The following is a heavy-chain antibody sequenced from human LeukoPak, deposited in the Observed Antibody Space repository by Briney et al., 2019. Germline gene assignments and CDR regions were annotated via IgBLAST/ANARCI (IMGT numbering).Heavy chain of an antibody. Sequence: SQTLSLTRTLSVGSISSGGYCWSWIRHHAGKGLEWIGYIYYSGSTYYNPSLKSRVTISVDTSKNQFSLKLSSVTAADTAVYYCASAYYYGSSWLDPWGQGTLVTVSS. J-gene: IGHJ5*02. CDR3: ASAYYYGSSWLDP. CDR1: VGSISSGGYC. CDR2: IYYSGST. V-gene: IGHV4-31*03. D-gene: IGHD3-10*01.